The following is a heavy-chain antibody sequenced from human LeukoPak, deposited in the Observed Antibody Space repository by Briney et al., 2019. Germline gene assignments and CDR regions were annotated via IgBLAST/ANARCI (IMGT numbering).Heavy chain of an antibody. CDR1: GGSFSGYY. Sequence: SETLSLTCAVYGGSFSGYYWSWIRQPPGKGLEWIGEINHSGSTNYNQSLKSRVTISVDTSKNQFSLKLSSVTAADTAVYYCARRPRGFGSNWFDPWGQGTLVTVSS. CDR2: INHSGST. V-gene: IGHV4-34*01. D-gene: IGHD3-10*01. J-gene: IGHJ5*02. CDR3: ARRPRGFGSNWFDP.